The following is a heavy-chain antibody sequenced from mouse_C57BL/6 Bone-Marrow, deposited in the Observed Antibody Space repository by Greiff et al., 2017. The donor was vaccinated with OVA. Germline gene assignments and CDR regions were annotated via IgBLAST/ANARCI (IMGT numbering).Heavy chain of an antibody. D-gene: IGHD1-1*01. CDR2: ISSGGSYT. CDR1: GFTFSSYG. J-gene: IGHJ2*01. Sequence: DVQLVESGGDLVKPGGSLKLSCAASGFTFSSYGMSWVRQTPDKRLEWVATISSGGSYTYYPDSVKGRFTISRDNAKNTLYLQMSSLKSEDTAMYYCARHLYTTVVDYWGQGTTLTVSS. CDR3: ARHLYTTVVDY. V-gene: IGHV5-6*01.